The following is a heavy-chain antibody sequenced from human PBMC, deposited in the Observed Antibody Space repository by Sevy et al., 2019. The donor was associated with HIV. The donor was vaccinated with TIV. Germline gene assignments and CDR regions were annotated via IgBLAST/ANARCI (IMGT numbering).Heavy chain of an antibody. V-gene: IGHV3-23*03. CDR1: GFTFTSYA. Sequence: GGSLRLSCKPSGFTFTSYAMNWVRQAPGKGLEWISISYGGGGVTYYADSVKGRFTISRDKSKKTMYLQMISLITADAALYYCAGRRYDSSGSFDALDIWGQGTMVTVSS. J-gene: IGHJ3*02. CDR2: SYGGGGVT. D-gene: IGHD3-22*01. CDR3: AGRRYDSSGSFDALDI.